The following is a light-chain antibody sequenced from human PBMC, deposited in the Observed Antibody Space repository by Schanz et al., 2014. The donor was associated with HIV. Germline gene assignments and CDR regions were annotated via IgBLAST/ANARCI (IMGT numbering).Light chain of an antibody. J-gene: IGKJ4*01. Sequence: EIVLTQSPGSLSLSPGGRATLSCGASQRLSSSYLAWYQQKRDQPPRLVIYATSTRAAGIPDRFSGTGSGTXXTLTISSLQSEDFAVYYCQQYNNWPPLTFGGGTKVEIK. CDR3: QQYNNWPPLT. CDR1: QRLSSSY. V-gene: IGKV3-20*01. CDR2: ATS.